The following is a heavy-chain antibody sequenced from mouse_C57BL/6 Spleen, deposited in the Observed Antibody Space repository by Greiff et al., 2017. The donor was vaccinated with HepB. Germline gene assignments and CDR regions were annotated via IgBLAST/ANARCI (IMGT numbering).Heavy chain of an antibody. CDR1: GFTFSSYA. D-gene: IGHD1-1*01. Sequence: DVHLVESGGGLVKPGGSLKLSCAASGFTFSSYAMSWVRQTPEKRLEWVATISDGGSYTYYPDNVKGRFTISRDNAKNNLYLQMSHLKSEDTAMYYCARDYGSRTYAMDYWGQGTSVTVSS. CDR3: ARDYGSRTYAMDY. J-gene: IGHJ4*01. V-gene: IGHV5-4*01. CDR2: ISDGGSYT.